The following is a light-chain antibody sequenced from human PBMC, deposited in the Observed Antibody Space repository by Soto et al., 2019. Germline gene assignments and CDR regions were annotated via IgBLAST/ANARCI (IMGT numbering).Light chain of an antibody. CDR1: QSVSRY. J-gene: IGKJ5*01. CDR2: DAS. Sequence: EIVLTQSPATLSLSPGERASLSCRASQSVSRYLAWYQQKPGQAPRLLIYDASNRATGIPVRFSGSGSGTDFTLTISSLEPEDFAVYYCQQGSNWPITFGQGTRLEIK. V-gene: IGKV3-11*01. CDR3: QQGSNWPIT.